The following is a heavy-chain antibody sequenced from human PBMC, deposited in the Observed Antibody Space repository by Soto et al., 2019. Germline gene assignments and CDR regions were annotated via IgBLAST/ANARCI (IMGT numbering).Heavy chain of an antibody. J-gene: IGHJ4*02. CDR2: IYYRGTT. CDR3: ARWDHVSSYFDY. CDR1: GGSITSYY. V-gene: IGHV4-59*01. D-gene: IGHD1-26*01. Sequence: SETLSLTCTVSGGSITSYYWSWIRQPPGEGLEWIGYIYYRGTTNYNPSLKSRVTISVDTSKNQFSLKLSSVTAADTAVYYCARWDHVSSYFDYWGQGSLVTVSS.